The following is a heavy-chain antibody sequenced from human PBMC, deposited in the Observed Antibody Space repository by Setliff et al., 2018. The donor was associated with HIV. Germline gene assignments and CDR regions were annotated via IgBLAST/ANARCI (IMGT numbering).Heavy chain of an antibody. Sequence: SETLSLTCAVSGVSFSGDYWSWVRQPPGKGLEWIAEVHPSGSINYNSSLKSRVAISVDTSNNQFSLTMTSVTAADTAVYYCARGRNWAKTGDFWGQGALVTSPQ. CDR3: ARGRNWAKTGDF. D-gene: IGHD1-1*01. CDR1: GVSFSGDY. J-gene: IGHJ4*02. V-gene: IGHV4-34*01. CDR2: VHPSGSI.